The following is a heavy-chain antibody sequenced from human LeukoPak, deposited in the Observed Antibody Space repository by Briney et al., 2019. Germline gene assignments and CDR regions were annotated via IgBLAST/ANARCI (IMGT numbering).Heavy chain of an antibody. CDR3: ARGLRDYDFWSGYFIPEYYYYYMDV. Sequence: SETLPLTCAVYGGSFSGYYWSWIRQPPGKGLEWIGEINHSGSTNYNPSLKSRVTISVDTSKNQFSLKLSSVTAADTAVYYCARGLRDYDFWSGYFIPEYYYYYMDVWGKGTTVTVSS. D-gene: IGHD3-3*01. V-gene: IGHV4-34*01. CDR2: INHSGST. J-gene: IGHJ6*03. CDR1: GGSFSGYY.